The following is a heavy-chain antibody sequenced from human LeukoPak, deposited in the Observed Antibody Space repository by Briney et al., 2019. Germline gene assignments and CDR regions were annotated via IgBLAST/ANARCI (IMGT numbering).Heavy chain of an antibody. CDR3: ARDLSFDY. V-gene: IGHV3-53*01. Sequence: GGSLRLSCAASGFTVSSNYMSRVRQAPGKGLEWVSVIYSAGSTYYADSVKGRFTISRDNSKNTLYLQMNSLRAEDTAVYYCARDLSFDYWGQGTLVTVSS. J-gene: IGHJ4*02. CDR2: IYSAGST. D-gene: IGHD3-16*02. CDR1: GFTVSSNY.